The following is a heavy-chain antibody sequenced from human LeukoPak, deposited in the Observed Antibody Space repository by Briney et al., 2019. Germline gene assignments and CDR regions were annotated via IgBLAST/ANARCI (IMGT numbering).Heavy chain of an antibody. CDR1: GGSFSGYC. J-gene: IGHJ5*02. CDR2: INHSGST. D-gene: IGHD3-9*01. V-gene: IGHV4-34*01. Sequence: SETLSLTCAVYGGSFSGYCWSWIRQPPGKGLEWIGEINHSGSTNYNPSLKSRVTISVDTSKNQFSLKLSSVTAADTAVYYCARGRMYYDILTGYSKNWFDPWGQGTLVTVSS. CDR3: ARGRMYYDILTGYSKNWFDP.